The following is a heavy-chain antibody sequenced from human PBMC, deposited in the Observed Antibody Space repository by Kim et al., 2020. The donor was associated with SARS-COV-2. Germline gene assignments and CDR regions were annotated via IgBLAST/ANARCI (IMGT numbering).Heavy chain of an antibody. CDR2: IYHSGST. CDR3: AREISYYYGSGSYYEGLGGSDPSRWFDP. D-gene: IGHD3-10*01. CDR1: GYSISSGYY. Sequence: SETLSLTCTVSGYSISSGYYWGWIRQPPGKGLEWIGSIYHSGSTYYNPSLKSRVTISVDTSKNQFSLKLSSVTAADTAVYYCAREISYYYGSGSYYEGLGGSDPSRWFDPWGQGTLVTVSS. V-gene: IGHV4-38-2*02. J-gene: IGHJ5*02.